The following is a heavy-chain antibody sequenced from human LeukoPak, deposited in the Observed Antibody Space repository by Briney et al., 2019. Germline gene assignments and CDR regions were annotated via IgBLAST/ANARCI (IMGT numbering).Heavy chain of an antibody. CDR3: TTGIRGD. D-gene: IGHD2/OR15-2a*01. V-gene: IGHV3-15*01. J-gene: IGHJ4*02. CDR2: IKSKPDGGTT. Sequence: PGGSLRLSCAASAISFSNAWMSWVRQAPGKGLEWVGRIKSKPDGGTTDYAAPVKGRFTISRDDSNNTLYLQMNSLKTEDTAVYYCTTGIRGDWGQGTLVTVSS. CDR1: AISFSNAW.